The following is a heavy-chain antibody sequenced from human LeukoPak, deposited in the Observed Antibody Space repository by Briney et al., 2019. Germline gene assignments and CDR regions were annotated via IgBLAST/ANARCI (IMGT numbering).Heavy chain of an antibody. V-gene: IGHV3-23*01. CDR3: ARGPYLQLDSGSFFDY. D-gene: IGHD1-26*01. J-gene: IGHJ4*02. CDR1: GFTFRNSA. CDR2: ISGFGDKT. Sequence: GGSLRLSCAASGFTFRNSAMSWVRQAPGKGLEWVSGISGFGDKTNYADSVRGRFTISRDSSKNTVYLQMNSLRVDDTASYYCARGPYLQLDSGSFFDYWGQGTLGIVSS.